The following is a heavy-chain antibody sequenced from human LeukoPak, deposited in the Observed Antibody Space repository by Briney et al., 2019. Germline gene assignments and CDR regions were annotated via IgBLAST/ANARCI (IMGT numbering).Heavy chain of an antibody. CDR3: AKDLPAAYFDS. D-gene: IGHD2-2*01. Sequence: GGSLRLSCAASGFTFSSYGMHWVRQAPGKGLEWVAFIRSDGSIKYYADSVKGRLTISRDNSENTLHLQMNSLRAEDTAVYYCAKDLPAAYFDSWGQGTLVTVSS. CDR1: GFTFSSYG. V-gene: IGHV3-30*02. J-gene: IGHJ4*02. CDR2: IRSDGSIK.